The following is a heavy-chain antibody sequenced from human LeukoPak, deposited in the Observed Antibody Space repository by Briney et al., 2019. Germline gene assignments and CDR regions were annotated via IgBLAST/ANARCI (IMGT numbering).Heavy chain of an antibody. D-gene: IGHD5-18*01. Sequence: SETLSLTCAVYGGSFSGYYWSWIRQPPGKGLEWIGEINHSGSTNYNPSLKSRVTISVDTSKNQFSLKLNSVTAADTAVYYCAREKERYSAYWGQGTLVTVSS. CDR3: AREKERYSAY. CDR2: INHSGST. CDR1: GGSFSGYY. J-gene: IGHJ4*02. V-gene: IGHV4-34*01.